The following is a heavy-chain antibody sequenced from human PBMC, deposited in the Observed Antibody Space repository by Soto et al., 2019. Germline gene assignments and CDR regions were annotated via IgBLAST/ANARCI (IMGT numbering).Heavy chain of an antibody. CDR3: ARNLRVTAPYYYYYYMDV. J-gene: IGHJ6*03. Sequence: PGGSLRLSCAASGFTFSDYYMSWIRQAPGKGLEWVSYISSSGSTIYYADSVKGRFTISRDNAKNSLYLQMNSLRAEDTAVYYCARNLRVTAPYYYYYYMDVWGKGTTVTVSS. CDR2: ISSSGSTI. V-gene: IGHV3-11*01. D-gene: IGHD2-2*01. CDR1: GFTFSDYY.